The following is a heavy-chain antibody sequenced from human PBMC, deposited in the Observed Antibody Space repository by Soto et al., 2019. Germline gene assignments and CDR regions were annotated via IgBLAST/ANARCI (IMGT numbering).Heavy chain of an antibody. Sequence: SETLSLTCTVFGGSISSFYWSWIRQPPGKGLEWIGYIYYSGSTNYNPSLKSRVTISVDTSKNQFSLKLSSVTAADTAVYYCAREGPDYGDDTSFKFRNWFDPWGQGTLVTVSS. D-gene: IGHD4-17*01. J-gene: IGHJ5*02. CDR1: GGSISSFY. CDR3: AREGPDYGDDTSFKFRNWFDP. CDR2: IYYSGST. V-gene: IGHV4-59*01.